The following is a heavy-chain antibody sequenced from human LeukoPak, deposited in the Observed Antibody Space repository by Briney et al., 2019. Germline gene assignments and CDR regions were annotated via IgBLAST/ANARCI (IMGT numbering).Heavy chain of an antibody. Sequence: GGSLRLSCAASGFTFSSYGIHWVRQAPGKGLEWVAVIWYDGSNKYYADSVKGRFTISRDNSKNTLYLQMNSLRAEDTALYYCARELSPVVKYYFEYLGQGTLVTVSP. V-gene: IGHV3-33*01. D-gene: IGHD3-22*01. CDR1: GFTFSSYG. CDR3: ARELSPVVKYYFEY. CDR2: IWYDGSNK. J-gene: IGHJ4*02.